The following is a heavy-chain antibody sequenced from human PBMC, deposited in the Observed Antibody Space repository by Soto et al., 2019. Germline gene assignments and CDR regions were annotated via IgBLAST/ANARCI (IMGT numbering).Heavy chain of an antibody. J-gene: IGHJ4*02. CDR2: IYYSGST. D-gene: IGHD6-13*01. Sequence: QLQLQESGPGLVKPSETLSLTCTVSGGSISSSSYYWGWIRQPPGKGLEWIGSIYYSGSTYYNPSLKSRVTISVDTSKNQFSLKLSSVTAADTAVYYCARLDIAAAAPAYWGQGTLVTVSS. CDR3: ARLDIAAAAPAY. V-gene: IGHV4-39*01. CDR1: GGSISSSSYY.